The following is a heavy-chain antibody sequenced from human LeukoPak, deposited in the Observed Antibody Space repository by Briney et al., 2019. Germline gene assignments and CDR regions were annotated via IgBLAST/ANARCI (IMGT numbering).Heavy chain of an antibody. CDR2: ISGYNGNT. J-gene: IGHJ5*02. CDR1: GYTFTGYY. D-gene: IGHD6-25*01. Sequence: ASVKVSCKASGYTFTGYYMHWVRQAPGQGLEWMGWISGYNGNTNYAQKFQGRVTMTTDTSTSTAYMELRSLRSDDTAVYYCARPRYTSGPDPWGQGTLVTVTS. V-gene: IGHV1-18*04. CDR3: ARPRYTSGPDP.